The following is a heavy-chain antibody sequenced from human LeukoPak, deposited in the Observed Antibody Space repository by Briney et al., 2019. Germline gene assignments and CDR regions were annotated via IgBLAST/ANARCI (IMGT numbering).Heavy chain of an antibody. D-gene: IGHD3-10*01. CDR3: ATSGRGNTYGYYYYLGV. CDR2: IKQDGSEK. Sequence: GGSLRLSCEGSGFSFSNYWMTWVRQAPGKGREWVANIKQDGSEKNNVDSVEGRSTISRDNAKKSLYLQMNSLRAEDSAVYYCATSGRGNTYGYYYYLGVWGKGTTVIVSS. CDR1: GFSFSNYW. J-gene: IGHJ6*03. V-gene: IGHV3-7*01.